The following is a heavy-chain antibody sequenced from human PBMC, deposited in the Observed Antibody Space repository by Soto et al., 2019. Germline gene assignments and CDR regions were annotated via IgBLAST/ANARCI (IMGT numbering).Heavy chain of an antibody. V-gene: IGHV4-31*03. J-gene: IGHJ4*02. CDR3: AREYSGSHYFVY. Sequence: PSETLSLTCTVSGGSISSSGYYWSWIRQHPGKGLEWIGYIYYSGSTYYNPSLKSRVTISVDTSKNQFSLKLSPVTAADTAVYYCAREYSGSHYFVYWGQGALVTVSS. CDR2: IYYSGST. CDR1: GGSISSSGYY. D-gene: IGHD1-26*01.